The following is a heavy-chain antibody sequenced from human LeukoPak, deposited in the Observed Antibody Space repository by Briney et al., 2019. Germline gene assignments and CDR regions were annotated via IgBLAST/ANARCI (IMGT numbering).Heavy chain of an antibody. Sequence: SETLSLACTVSGGSISSYYWSWIRQPAGKGLEWIGRIYTSGSTNYNPSLKSRVTMSVDTSKNQFSLKLSSWTAADTAVYYCASFTLYYYGSGSYYNGWGQGTLVTVSS. CDR3: ASFTLYYYGSGSYYNG. V-gene: IGHV4-4*07. J-gene: IGHJ4*02. D-gene: IGHD3-10*01. CDR2: IYTSGST. CDR1: GGSISSYY.